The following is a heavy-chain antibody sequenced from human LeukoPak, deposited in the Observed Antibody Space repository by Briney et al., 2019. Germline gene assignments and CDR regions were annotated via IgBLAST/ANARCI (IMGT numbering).Heavy chain of an antibody. CDR1: GVSINSNYYY. CDR3: ARHLKAFDI. V-gene: IGHV4-39*01. CDR2: VAYSGST. Sequence: SETLSLTCTVSGVSINSNYYYWGWIRQPPGKGLEWIGSVAYSGSTFHNPSLKSRLSIYSDTSKNQFSLKLSSVTAADTAVYYCARHLKAFDIWGQGTMVTVSS. J-gene: IGHJ3*02.